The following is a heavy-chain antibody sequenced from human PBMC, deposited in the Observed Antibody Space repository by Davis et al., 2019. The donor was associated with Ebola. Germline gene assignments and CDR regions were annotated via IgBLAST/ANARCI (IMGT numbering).Heavy chain of an antibody. CDR3: ARAWRQQLVFDY. J-gene: IGHJ4*02. D-gene: IGHD6-13*01. CDR1: GFNFRSYG. Sequence: GGSLRLSCAASGFNFRSYGMHWVRQAPDKGLEWVAVIWYDGSRKYYGDSVKGRFTISRDNSKNTLYLQMNSLRAEDTAVYYCARAWRQQLVFDYWGQGTLVTVSS. V-gene: IGHV3-33*01. CDR2: IWYDGSRK.